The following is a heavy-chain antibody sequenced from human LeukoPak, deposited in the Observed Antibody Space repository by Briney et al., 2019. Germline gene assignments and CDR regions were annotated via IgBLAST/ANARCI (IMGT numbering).Heavy chain of an antibody. D-gene: IGHD3-22*01. CDR3: ARDGLYSNGYSYFDY. V-gene: IGHV4-4*07. J-gene: IGHJ4*02. CDR1: GFSVTSYH. Sequence: SETLSLTCSVSGFSVTSYHWRWIRQPAGKGLEWIGRVHASGTTNYNPSLESRVTMSVDTSKNQLSLMLTSVTAADTAVYYCARDGLYSNGYSYFDYWGQGTLVTVSS. CDR2: VHASGTT.